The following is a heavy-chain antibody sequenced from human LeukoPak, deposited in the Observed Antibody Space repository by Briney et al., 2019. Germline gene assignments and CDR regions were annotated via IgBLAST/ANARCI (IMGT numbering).Heavy chain of an antibody. D-gene: IGHD1-26*01. J-gene: IGHJ4*02. CDR2: IKQDGNEK. V-gene: IGHV3-7*02. Sequence: GGSLRLSCVVSGFTFSGYWMSWVRQAPGKGLEWVANIKQDGNEKYYVDSVKGRFSISRDNAKNSVYLQMNSLRAEDTAVYYCARLMGERSLFDYWGQGVLVTVSS. CDR1: GFTFSGYW. CDR3: ARLMGERSLFDY.